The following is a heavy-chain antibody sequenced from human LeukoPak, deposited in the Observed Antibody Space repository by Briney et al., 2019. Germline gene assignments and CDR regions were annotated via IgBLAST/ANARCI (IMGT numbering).Heavy chain of an antibody. V-gene: IGHV3-30*02. CDR3: ARGLYSSEDY. J-gene: IGHJ4*02. CDR2: IRYDGSNK. D-gene: IGHD6-25*01. CDR1: GFTFSSYG. Sequence: GGSLRLSCAASGFTFSSYGMHWVRQAPGKGLEWVAFIRYDGSNKYYADSVKGRFTISRDNSKNTLYLQMNSLRAEDTALYYCARGLYSSEDYWGQGTLVTVSS.